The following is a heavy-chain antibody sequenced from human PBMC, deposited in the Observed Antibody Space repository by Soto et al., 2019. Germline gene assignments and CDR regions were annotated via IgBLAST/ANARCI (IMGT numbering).Heavy chain of an antibody. CDR1: GYIFTSYW. J-gene: IGHJ6*02. Sequence: PGESLKISCKGSGYIFTSYWISWVRQKPGKGLEWVGRIDLRDSDTTYSPSFQGHITISADKSISTAYLQWSSLKASDTAMYYCALIVATIEYGMDVWGQGTTVTVSS. D-gene: IGHD5-12*01. V-gene: IGHV5-10-1*01. CDR3: ALIVATIEYGMDV. CDR2: IDLRDSDT.